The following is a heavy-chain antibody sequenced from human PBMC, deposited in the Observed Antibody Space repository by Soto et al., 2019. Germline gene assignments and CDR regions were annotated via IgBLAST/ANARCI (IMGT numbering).Heavy chain of an antibody. CDR3: ATFASGILTSRCGMDV. Sequence: SETLSLTCTVSGGSISSYYWSWIRQPPGKGLEWIGYIYYSGSTNYNPSLKSRVTISVDTSKNQFSLKLSSVTAADTAVYYCATFASGILTSRCGMDVWGQGTTVTVSS. CDR2: IYYSGST. J-gene: IGHJ6*02. CDR1: GGSISSYY. V-gene: IGHV4-59*01. D-gene: IGHD3-9*01.